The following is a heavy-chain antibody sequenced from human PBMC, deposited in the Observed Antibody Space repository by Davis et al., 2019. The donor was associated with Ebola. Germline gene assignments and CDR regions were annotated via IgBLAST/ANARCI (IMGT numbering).Heavy chain of an antibody. J-gene: IGHJ5*02. CDR3: ARARGSGSWFDP. D-gene: IGHD3-10*01. CDR2: INHSGST. CDR1: GGSISSSSYY. V-gene: IGHV4-39*07. Sequence: SETLSLTCTVSGGSISSSSYYWGWIRQPPGKGLEWIGEINHSGSTNYNPSLKSRVTISVDTSKNQFSLKLSSVTAADTAVYYCARARGSGSWFDPWAREPWSPSPQ.